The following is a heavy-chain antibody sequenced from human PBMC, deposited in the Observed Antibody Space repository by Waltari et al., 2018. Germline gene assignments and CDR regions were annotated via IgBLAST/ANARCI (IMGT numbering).Heavy chain of an antibody. CDR2: IYYSGST. V-gene: IGHV4-39*01. D-gene: IGHD2-8*01. CDR3: ARHPAMTIMLWYFDL. CDR1: GGSISSSSYY. Sequence: QLQLQESGPGLVKPSETLSLTCTVSGGSISSSSYYWGWIRQPPGKGLEWIGSIYYSGSTYCNPSLKSRVTISVDTSKSQFSLKLSSVTAADTAVYYCARHPAMTIMLWYFDLWGRGTLVTVSS. J-gene: IGHJ2*01.